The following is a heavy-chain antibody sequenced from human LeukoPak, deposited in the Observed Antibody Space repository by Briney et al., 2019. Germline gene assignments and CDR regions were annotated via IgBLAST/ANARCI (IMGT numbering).Heavy chain of an antibody. CDR2: INPNSGGT. CDR3: ATSGMYDLSFDH. V-gene: IGHV1-2*02. CDR1: GYTFLDYN. Sequence: GASVKVSCKVSGYTFLDYNMNWVRQAPGQGLEWMGWINPNSGGTNYAQKFQGRVTMTRDTSISTAYMELSSLRSDDTAVYYCATSGMYDLSFDHWGQGTLVTVSS. J-gene: IGHJ5*02. D-gene: IGHD1-1*01.